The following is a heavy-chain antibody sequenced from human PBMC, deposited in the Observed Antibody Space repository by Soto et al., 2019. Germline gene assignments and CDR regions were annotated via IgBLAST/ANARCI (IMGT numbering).Heavy chain of an antibody. CDR3: AKDLTRQLAYWLDP. CDR1: GFSFTGYY. V-gene: IGHV1-2*02. CDR2: INAHSGGT. D-gene: IGHD6-6*01. Sequence: RASVKVSCKASGFSFTGYYIHWLRQSPVQGLEWMGWINAHSGGTEYAQKFQGRVTLTRDTSIATAYLTLTSLTSDDTALYYCAKDLTRQLAYWLDPWGQGTQVTVSS. J-gene: IGHJ5*02.